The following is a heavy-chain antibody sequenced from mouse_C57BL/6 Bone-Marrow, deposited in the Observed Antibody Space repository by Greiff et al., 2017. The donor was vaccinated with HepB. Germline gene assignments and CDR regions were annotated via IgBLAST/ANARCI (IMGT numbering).Heavy chain of an antibody. Sequence: EVQLVESGGGLVQPKGSLTLSCAASGFSFNTYAMNWVRQAPGKGLEWVARIRSKSNNYATYYADSVKDRFTISRDDSESMLYLQMNNLKTEDTAMYYCVRHADGYYDYAMDYWGQGTSVTVSS. CDR3: VRHADGYYDYAMDY. CDR2: IRSKSNNYAT. D-gene: IGHD2-3*01. CDR1: GFSFNTYA. V-gene: IGHV10-1*01. J-gene: IGHJ4*01.